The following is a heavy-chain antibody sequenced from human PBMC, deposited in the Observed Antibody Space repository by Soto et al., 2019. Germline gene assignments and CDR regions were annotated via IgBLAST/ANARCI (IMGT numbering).Heavy chain of an antibody. J-gene: IGHJ4*02. V-gene: IGHV3-30-3*01. D-gene: IGHD6-19*01. CDR3: ARGESGWYYFDY. Sequence: QVPLVESGGGVVQPGRSLRLSCAASGFTFSSYAMHWVRQAPGKGLEWVAVISYDGSNKYYADSVKGRFTISRDNSKNTLYLQMNSLRAEDTAVYYCARGESGWYYFDYWGQGTLVTVSS. CDR2: ISYDGSNK. CDR1: GFTFSSYA.